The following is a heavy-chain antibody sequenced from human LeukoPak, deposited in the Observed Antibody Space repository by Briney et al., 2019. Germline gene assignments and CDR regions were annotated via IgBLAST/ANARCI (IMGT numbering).Heavy chain of an antibody. CDR1: GGTISSYA. Sequence: ASVKVSCKASGGTISSYAISWVRQAPGQGLEWMGGIIPIFGTANYAQKFQGRVTITADESTSTAYMELSSLRSEDTAVYYCARDRPYTVTTGWFDPWGQGTLVTVSS. J-gene: IGHJ5*02. CDR3: ARDRPYTVTTGWFDP. V-gene: IGHV1-69*13. CDR2: IIPIFGTA. D-gene: IGHD4-17*01.